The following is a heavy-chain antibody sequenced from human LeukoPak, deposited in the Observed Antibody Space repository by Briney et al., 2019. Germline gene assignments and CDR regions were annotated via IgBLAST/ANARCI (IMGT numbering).Heavy chain of an antibody. CDR2: IGKTGTT. CDR1: GFSFSTYA. J-gene: IGHJ4*02. Sequence: PGGSLRLSCAASGFSFSTYAMSWVRQAPGKGLEWVSSIGKTGTTYYADSVKGRFTITRDNSGNTLDLQMSSLRAEDTALYYCARVLLVTSRDFDYWGLGTLVTVSS. V-gene: IGHV3-23*01. D-gene: IGHD3-3*02. CDR3: ARVLLVTSRDFDY.